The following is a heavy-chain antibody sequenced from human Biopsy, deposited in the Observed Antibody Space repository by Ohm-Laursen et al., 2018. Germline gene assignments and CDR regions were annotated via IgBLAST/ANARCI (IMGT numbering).Heavy chain of an antibody. CDR2: NIPIIGTG. J-gene: IGHJ1*01. D-gene: IGHD3-9*01. Sequence: SVKVSCKAPGRTFSNYGVNWVRQAPGQGLEWLGGNIPIIGTGDYAQKFQDRVTVAADTSTSTATMELRSLRSDDTAVYYCATKLTGYSHHWGQGTLVIVSS. V-gene: IGHV1-69*06. CDR1: GRTFSNYG. CDR3: ATKLTGYSHH.